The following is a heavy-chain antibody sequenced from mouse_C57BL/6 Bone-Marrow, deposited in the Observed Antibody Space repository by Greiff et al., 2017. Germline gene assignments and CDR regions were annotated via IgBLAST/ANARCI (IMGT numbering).Heavy chain of an antibody. J-gene: IGHJ4*01. V-gene: IGHV1-26*01. CDR1: GYTFTDYY. Sequence: VQLQQSGPELVKPGASVKISCKASGYTFTDYYMNWVKQSHGKSLEWIGDINPNNGGTNYNQKFKGKATLTVDKSSSTAYMELRSLTSEDSAVYYCARPGAMDYWGQGTSVTVSS. CDR2: INPNNGGT. CDR3: ARPGAMDY.